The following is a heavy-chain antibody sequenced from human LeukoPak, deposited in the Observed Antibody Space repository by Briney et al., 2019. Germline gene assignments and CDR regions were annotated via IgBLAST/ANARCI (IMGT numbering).Heavy chain of an antibody. CDR3: AKPRTNDNGGNFDC. V-gene: IGHV3-21*06. Sequence: GGSLRLSCAASGFTFSSYSMNWVRQAPGKGLEWVSSISSSSSYSSYTYYADSVKGRFTISRDNAKNSLYLQMDSLRAEDTAVYYCAKPRTNDNGGNFDCWGQGTLVTVSS. CDR2: ISSSSSYSSYT. CDR1: GFTFSSYS. J-gene: IGHJ4*02. D-gene: IGHD2-8*01.